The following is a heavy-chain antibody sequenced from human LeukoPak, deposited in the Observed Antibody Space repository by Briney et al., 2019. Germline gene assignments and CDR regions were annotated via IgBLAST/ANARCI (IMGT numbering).Heavy chain of an antibody. D-gene: IGHD6-13*01. V-gene: IGHV1-69*13. CDR3: AGEAAAASLSPYYFDY. CDR1: GGTFSSYA. J-gene: IGHJ4*02. CDR2: IIPIFGTA. Sequence: SVKVSCKASGGTFSSYAISWVRQAPGQGLEWMGGIIPIFGTANYAQKFQGRVTITADESTSTAYMELSSLRSEDTAVYYCAGEAAAASLSPYYFDYWGQGTLVTVSS.